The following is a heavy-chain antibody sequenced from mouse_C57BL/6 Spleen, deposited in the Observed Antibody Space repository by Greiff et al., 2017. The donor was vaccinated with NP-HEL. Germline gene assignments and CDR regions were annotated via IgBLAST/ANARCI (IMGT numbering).Heavy chain of an antibody. CDR1: GYTFTSYW. J-gene: IGHJ3*01. D-gene: IGHD2-5*01. Sequence: QVQLQQPGAELVKPGASVKLSCKASGYTFTSYWMHWVKQRPGRGLEWIGRIDSNSGGTKYNEKFKSKATLTVDKPSSTAYMQLSSLTSEDSAVYYCARSEAYYSNSWFAYWGQGTLVTVSA. CDR3: ARSEAYYSNSWFAY. V-gene: IGHV1-72*01. CDR2: IDSNSGGT.